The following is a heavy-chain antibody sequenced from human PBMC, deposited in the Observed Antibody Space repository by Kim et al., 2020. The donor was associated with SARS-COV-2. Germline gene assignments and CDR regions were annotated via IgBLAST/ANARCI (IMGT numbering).Heavy chain of an antibody. CDR1: GYSISSGYY. J-gene: IGHJ6*02. CDR2: IYHSGST. V-gene: IGHV4-38-2*02. D-gene: IGHD3-9*01. Sequence: SETLSLTCTVSGYSISSGYYWGWIRQPPGKGLEWIGSIYHSGSTYYNPSLKSRVTISVDTSKNQFSLKLSSVTAADTAVYYCARGGIYDILTGYSAIYYYGMDVWGQGTTVTVSS. CDR3: ARGGIYDILTGYSAIYYYGMDV.